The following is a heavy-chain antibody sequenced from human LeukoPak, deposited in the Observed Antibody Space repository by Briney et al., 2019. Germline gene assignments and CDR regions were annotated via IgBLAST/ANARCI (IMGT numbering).Heavy chain of an antibody. CDR2: ISAYNGNT. CDR1: GCAFTSYP. CDR3: ARDSGSGSYPSDY. V-gene: IGHV1-18*04. Sequence: ASVEVSCKASGCAFTSYPLTWVRQAPGQGLQWMGWISAYNGNTNYAQKFQGRVTMTTDTSTSTAYMELRSLRSDDTAVYYCARDSGSGSYPSDYWGQGTLVTVSS. J-gene: IGHJ4*02. D-gene: IGHD3-10*01.